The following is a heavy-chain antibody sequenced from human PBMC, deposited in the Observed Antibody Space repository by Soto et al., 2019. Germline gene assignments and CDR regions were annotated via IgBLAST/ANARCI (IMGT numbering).Heavy chain of an antibody. CDR1: GFTFKTHA. V-gene: IGHV3-30*18. CDR2: IAYDGNEK. D-gene: IGHD1-26*01. CDR3: GKDVGDYVPYYYGVDV. Sequence: QVQLVESGGGVVQPGTSLRLSCAASGFTFKTHAMHWVRQAPGKGLEWMAVIAYDGNEKFYADSVKGRFTISRDNSKNALYLQINRLRNEDTAVYYCGKDVGDYVPYYYGVDVWGQGTTVTVSS. J-gene: IGHJ6*02.